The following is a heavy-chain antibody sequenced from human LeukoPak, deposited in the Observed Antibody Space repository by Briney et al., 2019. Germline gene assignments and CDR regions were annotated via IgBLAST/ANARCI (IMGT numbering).Heavy chain of an antibody. Sequence: ASVNVSCKASGYTFTGYYMHWVRQAPGQGLEWMGWINPNSGGTNYAQKFQGWVTMTRDTSISTAYMELSSLRSEDTAVYYCARDRYQSGSYVRYFDYWGQGTLVTVSS. CDR1: GYTFTGYY. J-gene: IGHJ4*02. CDR2: INPNSGGT. V-gene: IGHV1-2*04. D-gene: IGHD1-26*01. CDR3: ARDRYQSGSYVRYFDY.